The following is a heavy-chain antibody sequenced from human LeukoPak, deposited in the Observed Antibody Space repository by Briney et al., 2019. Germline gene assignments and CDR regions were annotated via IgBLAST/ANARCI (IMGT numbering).Heavy chain of an antibody. J-gene: IGHJ4*02. V-gene: IGHV4-59*05. CDR2: INYSGST. D-gene: IGHD3-10*01. CDR3: ARARLSIVRGITNFDY. Sequence: GSLRLSCAASGFTISNNYIRWLRQPPGKGLEWIGTINYSGSTFYNPSLKSRVTISVDTSKNQFSLMLNSVTAADTALYFCARARLSIVRGITNFDYWGQGTVVTVSS. CDR1: GFTISNNY.